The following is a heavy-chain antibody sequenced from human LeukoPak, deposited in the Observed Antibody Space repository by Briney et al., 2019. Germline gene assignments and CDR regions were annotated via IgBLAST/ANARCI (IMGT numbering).Heavy chain of an antibody. Sequence: GASVKVSCKASGYTFTGYYMHWGRQAPGQGLEWMGSINANSGGTNYAQKFQERVTITRDLSTSTAYRELSSLRSEDTAVYYCAAAGNPGSYGDPEVNAFDIWGQGTMVTVSS. CDR2: INANSGGT. CDR3: AAAGNPGSYGDPEVNAFDI. V-gene: IGHV1-2*02. CDR1: GYTFTGYY. J-gene: IGHJ3*02. D-gene: IGHD1-26*01.